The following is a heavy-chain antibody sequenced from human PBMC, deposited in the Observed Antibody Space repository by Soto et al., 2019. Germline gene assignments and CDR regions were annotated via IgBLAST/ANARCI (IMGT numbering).Heavy chain of an antibody. CDR2: VSHGGST. D-gene: IGHD1-26*01. J-gene: IGHJ4*02. V-gene: IGHV4-34*02. CDR1: GGSFSDYY. Sequence: QVQLQQWGAGLLKPSETLSLTCAVYGGSFSDYYWSWIRQTPEKGLEWIGEVSHGGSTTYNPSLKNRVTIAIDTSKNQFSLTLNSVTAADTAMYFCAREEPASRHHDYWGQGNLVTVSS. CDR3: AREEPASRHHDY.